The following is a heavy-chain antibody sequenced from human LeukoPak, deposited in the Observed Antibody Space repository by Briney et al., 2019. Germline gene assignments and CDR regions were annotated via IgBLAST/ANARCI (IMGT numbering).Heavy chain of an antibody. J-gene: IGHJ4*02. D-gene: IGHD1-26*01. V-gene: IGHV3-23*01. CDR1: GFTFSSYA. Sequence: GGSLRLSCAASGFTFSSYAMSWVRQAPGKGLEWVSAISGSGGSTYYADSVKGRFTISRDNSKNTLYLQMNSLRAEDTAVYYCAKDKGRVGATTPYYFDYWGQGTLVTVSS. CDR2: ISGSGGST. CDR3: AKDKGRVGATTPYYFDY.